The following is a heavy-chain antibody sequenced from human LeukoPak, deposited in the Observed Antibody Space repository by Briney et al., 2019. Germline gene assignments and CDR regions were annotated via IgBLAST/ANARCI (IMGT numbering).Heavy chain of an antibody. CDR3: ARVSRALFDY. Sequence: PSETLSLTCAVSGYSISSGYYWGWIRQPPGKGLEWIGSIYHSGSTYYNSSLKSRVTISVDTSKNQFSLKLSSVTAADTAVYYCARVSRALFDYWGQGTLVTVSS. CDR2: IYHSGST. J-gene: IGHJ4*02. CDR1: GYSISSGYY. V-gene: IGHV4-38-2*01.